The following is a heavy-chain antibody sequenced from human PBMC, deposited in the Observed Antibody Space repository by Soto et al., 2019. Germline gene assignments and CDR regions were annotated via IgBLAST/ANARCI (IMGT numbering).Heavy chain of an antibody. D-gene: IGHD2-15*01. CDR1: GFTFSSYS. V-gene: IGHV3-48*01. Sequence: GGSLRLSCAASGFTFSSYSMTWVRQAPGKGLEWVSYISSSSSTIYYADSVKGRFTISRDNAKISLYLQMNSLRAEDTAVYYCARGVLGCSGGSCYDYYYYYYMDVWGKGTTVTVSS. CDR3: ARGVLGCSGGSCYDYYYYYYMDV. CDR2: ISSSSSTI. J-gene: IGHJ6*03.